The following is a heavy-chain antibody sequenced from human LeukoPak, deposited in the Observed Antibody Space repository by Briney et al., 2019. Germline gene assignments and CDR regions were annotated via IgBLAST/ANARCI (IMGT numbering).Heavy chain of an antibody. CDR2: IRGSNTET. CDR1: GFTFSSYS. D-gene: IGHD3-22*01. CDR3: APVITASLGY. Sequence: GGSLRLSCAASGFTFSSYSMNWVRQAPGKGLEWVSGIRGSNTETHYADSVKGRFTISRDNAKNSLYLQMNSLRVEDTAVYYCAPVITASLGYWGQGTLVTVSS. V-gene: IGHV3-21*01. J-gene: IGHJ4*02.